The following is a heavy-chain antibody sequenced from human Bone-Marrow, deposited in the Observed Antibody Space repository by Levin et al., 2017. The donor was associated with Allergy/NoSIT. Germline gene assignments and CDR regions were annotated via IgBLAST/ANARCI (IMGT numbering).Heavy chain of an antibody. J-gene: IGHJ4*02. V-gene: IGHV4-39*01. CDR1: GGSISSSTYS. CDR2: VYYTGST. D-gene: IGHD3-10*01. CDR3: ARAPYYGPARPYQSDY. Sequence: SCSVSGGSISSSTYSWGWIRQPPGKGLEWIGNVYYTGSTHYNPSLKSRATISADTSKNQFSLKLSSVTAADTAVYYCARAPYYGPARPYQSDYWGQGTLVTVSS.